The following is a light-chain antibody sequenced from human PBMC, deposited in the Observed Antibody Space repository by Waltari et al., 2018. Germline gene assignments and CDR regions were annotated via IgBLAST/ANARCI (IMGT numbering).Light chain of an antibody. CDR3: CSYAGSRV. CDR2: DVS. V-gene: IGLV2-23*02. J-gene: IGLJ3*02. Sequence: QSALTQPASVSGSPGQSIPISCPGTSSDVGGYSYVSWYQQHPGKAPKLMIYDVSKRPSGVSNRFSGSKSGNTASLTISGLQAEDEADYYCCSYAGSRVFGGGTKLTVL. CDR1: SSDVGGYSY.